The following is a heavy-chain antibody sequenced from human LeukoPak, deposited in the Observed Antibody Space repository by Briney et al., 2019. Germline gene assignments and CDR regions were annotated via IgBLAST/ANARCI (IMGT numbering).Heavy chain of an antibody. V-gene: IGHV4-39*01. CDR3: ARLDRRDDDY. CDR2: IYYSGST. CDR1: GGSISSSSYY. J-gene: IGHJ4*02. D-gene: IGHD2-21*01. Sequence: SETLSLTCTVSGGSISSSSYYWGWIRQPPGKGLEWIGSIYYSGSTYCNPSLKSRVTISVDTSKNQFSLKLSSVTAADTAVYYCARLDRRDDDYWGQGTLVTVSS.